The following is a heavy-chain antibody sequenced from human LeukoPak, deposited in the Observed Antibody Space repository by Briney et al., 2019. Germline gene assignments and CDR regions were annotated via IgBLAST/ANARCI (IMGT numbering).Heavy chain of an antibody. V-gene: IGHV1-8*01. CDR3: ARGVGIVATISKKHFDY. CDR1: GYTFTSYD. Sequence: ASVKVSCKASGYTFTSYDINWVRQATGQGLEWMGWRNPNSGNTGYAQKFQGRVTMTRNTSISTAYMELSSLRSEDTAVYYCARGVGIVATISKKHFDYWGQGTLVTVSS. J-gene: IGHJ4*02. CDR2: RNPNSGNT. D-gene: IGHD5-12*01.